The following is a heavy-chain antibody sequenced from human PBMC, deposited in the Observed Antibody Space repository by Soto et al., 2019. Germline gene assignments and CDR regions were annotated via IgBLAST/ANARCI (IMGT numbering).Heavy chain of an antibody. CDR3: ARVPSP. CDR1: GGSISSGGYS. CDR2: MYHSGST. V-gene: IGHV4-30-2*01. Sequence: PSATLSLTCAVSGGSISSGGYSWSRIRQPPGKGLEWIGYMYHSGSTYYNPSLKSRVTISIDRSKNQFSLKLSSVTAADTAVYYCARVPSPWGQGTLVTVSS. J-gene: IGHJ5*02.